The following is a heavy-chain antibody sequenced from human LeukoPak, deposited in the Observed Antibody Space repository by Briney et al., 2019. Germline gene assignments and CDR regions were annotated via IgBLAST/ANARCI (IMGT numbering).Heavy chain of an antibody. D-gene: IGHD3-22*01. J-gene: IGHJ4*02. Sequence: PSETLSLTCTVSGGSISSSSYYWGWIRQPPGKGLEWIGSIYYSGSTYYNPSLKSRVTTSVDTSKNQFSLKLSSVTAADTAVYYCASRDYYDSSGYLYFDYWGQGTLVTVSS. CDR2: IYYSGST. CDR3: ASRDYYDSSGYLYFDY. CDR1: GGSISSSSYY. V-gene: IGHV4-39*01.